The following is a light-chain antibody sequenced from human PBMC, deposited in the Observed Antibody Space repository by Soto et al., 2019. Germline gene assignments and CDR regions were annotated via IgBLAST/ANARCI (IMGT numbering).Light chain of an antibody. CDR2: DAS. CDR1: QTLSHL. J-gene: IGKJ1*01. V-gene: IGKV1-5*01. CDR3: QQYNGYSRT. Sequence: IQMTQSPSTLSSSLGDRVTITCGASQTLSHLFAWYQQKPGKAPYLLISDASTLDRGVPSRFSGSGSGTEFTLTISSMKTDDFATFYGQQYNGYSRTFGQGTKVDIK.